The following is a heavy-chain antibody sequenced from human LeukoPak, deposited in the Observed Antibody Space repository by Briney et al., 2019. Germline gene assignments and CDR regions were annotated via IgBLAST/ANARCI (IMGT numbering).Heavy chain of an antibody. CDR3: AKEPGLVGATTFDY. CDR2: IYSGGST. J-gene: IGHJ4*02. D-gene: IGHD1-26*01. CDR1: GFTVSSNY. V-gene: IGHV3-53*01. Sequence: GGSLRLSCAASGFTVSSNYMSWVRQAPGKGLEWVSVIYSGGSTYYADSVKGRFTISRDNSKNTLYLQMNSLRAEDTAVYYCAKEPGLVGATTFDYWGQGTLVTVSS.